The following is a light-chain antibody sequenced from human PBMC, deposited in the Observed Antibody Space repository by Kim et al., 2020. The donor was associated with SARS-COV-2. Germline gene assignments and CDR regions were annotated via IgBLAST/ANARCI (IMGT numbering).Light chain of an antibody. CDR2: DAS. J-gene: IGKJ3*01. Sequence: EVMMTQSPATLSVSPGERGTLSCRASQSVSNDLAWYQQKPGQAPRLLIYDASTSATGIPARFSGSGSGTEFTLTINSLQSGDFAVYYCQQYSNWPLTFGPGAKVDI. CDR3: QQYSNWPLT. CDR1: QSVSND. V-gene: IGKV3-15*01.